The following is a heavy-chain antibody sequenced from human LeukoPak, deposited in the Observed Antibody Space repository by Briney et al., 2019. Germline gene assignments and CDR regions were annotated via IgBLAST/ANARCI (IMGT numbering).Heavy chain of an antibody. Sequence: GGSLRLSCAASGFTFSSYWMSWVRQAPGKGLGWGAFIRSDGTNEYYADSVKGRFSISRDNSKNTLYLQMNSLRPEDTGVYYCAKDPGWDDVEKYFDHWGQGTLVTVSS. CDR3: AKDPGWDDVEKYFDH. CDR1: GFTFSSYW. D-gene: IGHD1-26*01. V-gene: IGHV3-30*02. J-gene: IGHJ4*02. CDR2: IRSDGTNE.